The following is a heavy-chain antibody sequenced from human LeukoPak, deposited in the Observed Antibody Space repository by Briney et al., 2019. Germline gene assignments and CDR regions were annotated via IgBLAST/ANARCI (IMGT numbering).Heavy chain of an antibody. CDR2: IYYSGST. CDR3: AREGYSYGYYYYYGMDV. V-gene: IGHV4-59*01. CDR1: GGSISSYY. Sequence: SETLSLTCTVSGGSISSYYWSWIRQSPGKGLEWIGYIYYSGSTNYNPSLKSRVTISVDTSKNQFSLKLSSVTAADTAVYYCAREGYSYGYYYYYGMDVWGQGTTVTVSS. D-gene: IGHD5-18*01. J-gene: IGHJ6*02.